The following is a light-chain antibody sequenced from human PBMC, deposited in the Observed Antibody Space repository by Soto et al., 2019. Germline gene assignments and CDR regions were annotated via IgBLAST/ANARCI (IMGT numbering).Light chain of an antibody. CDR2: GAS. J-gene: IGKJ5*01. V-gene: IGKV3-20*01. CDR3: QQYGSSPYT. CDR1: QSVSSSY. Sequence: SPGTLSLSPGERATLSCRASQSVSSSYLAWYQQKPGQAPRLLIYGASSRATGIPDRFSGSGSGTDFTLTISRLEPEDFAVYYCQQYGSSPYTFGQGTRLEIK.